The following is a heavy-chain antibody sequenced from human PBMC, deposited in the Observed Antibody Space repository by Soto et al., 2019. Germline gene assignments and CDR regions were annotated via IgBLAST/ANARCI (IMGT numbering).Heavy chain of an antibody. Sequence: VQLVESGGGLVQPGESLRLSCAASGFTFSSYWMHWVRQAPGKGLVWVSRINSDGSSPSYAGSVKGRFTISRDNAKKTLYLQMTSLRAEDTAVYYCVRTSLVVAAATREDYWGKGTLVTVSS. CDR3: VRTSLVVAAATREDY. J-gene: IGHJ4*02. CDR1: GFTFSSYW. V-gene: IGHV3-74*01. D-gene: IGHD2-15*01. CDR2: INSDGSSP.